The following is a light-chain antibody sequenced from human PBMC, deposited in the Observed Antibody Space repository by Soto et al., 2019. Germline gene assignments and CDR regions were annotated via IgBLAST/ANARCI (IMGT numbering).Light chain of an antibody. V-gene: IGLV2-14*01. CDR3: SSYTSSSTPFV. CDR2: EVN. Sequence: QSALTQPASVSGSPGQSITISCTGTSSDIGAYRYVSWYQQHPDKAPKLMIYEVNDQHSGISNRFSVSKSGNTASLTISGLQAEDEADYYCSSYTSSSTPFVFGTGTKLTVL. J-gene: IGLJ1*01. CDR1: SSDIGAYRY.